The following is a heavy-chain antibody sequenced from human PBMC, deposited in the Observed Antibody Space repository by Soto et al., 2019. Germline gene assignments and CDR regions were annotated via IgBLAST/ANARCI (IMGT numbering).Heavy chain of an antibody. Sequence: QVQLVQSGAEVKKPGASVKVSCKASGYTFTGYYMHWVRQAPGQGLEWMGWINPNSGGTNYAQKFQGWVTMTRDTSISTAYMELSRLRSDDTAVYYCARDFRSSTSCYAAFDIWGQGTMVTVSS. CDR2: INPNSGGT. CDR3: ARDFRSSTSCYAAFDI. D-gene: IGHD2-2*01. CDR1: GYTFTGYY. J-gene: IGHJ3*02. V-gene: IGHV1-2*04.